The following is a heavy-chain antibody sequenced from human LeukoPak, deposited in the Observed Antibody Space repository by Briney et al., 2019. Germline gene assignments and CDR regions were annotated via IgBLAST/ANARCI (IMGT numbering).Heavy chain of an antibody. J-gene: IGHJ4*02. CDR2: IWYDGSNK. CDR3: ARGFAPAYNFGVFDY. Sequence: GRSLRLSCAASGFTFSSYGMHWVRQAPGKGLEWVAVIWYDGSNKYYADSVKGRFTISRDTSQNTVSLHMNSLRAEDTAVYYCARGFAPAYNFGVFDYWGQGTLVTVSS. CDR1: GFTFSSYG. V-gene: IGHV3-33*01. D-gene: IGHD5-24*01.